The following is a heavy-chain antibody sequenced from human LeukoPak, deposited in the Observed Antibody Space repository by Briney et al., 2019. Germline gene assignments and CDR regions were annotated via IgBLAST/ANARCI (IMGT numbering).Heavy chain of an antibody. J-gene: IGHJ3*02. V-gene: IGHV3-30*03. Sequence: QPGRSLRLSCAASGFTFSSYGMHWVRQAPGKGLEWVAVISYDGSNKYCADSVKGRFTISRDNAKNTLYLQINSLRAEDTAVYYCARDLGGTTALDGFDIWGQGTMVTVSA. CDR2: ISYDGSNK. CDR3: ARDLGGTTALDGFDI. D-gene: IGHD1-26*01. CDR1: GFTFSSYG.